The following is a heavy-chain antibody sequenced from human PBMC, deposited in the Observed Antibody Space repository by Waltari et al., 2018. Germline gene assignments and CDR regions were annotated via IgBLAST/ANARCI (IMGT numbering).Heavy chain of an antibody. CDR2: IYHSGKT. Sequence: QVQLQESGPGLVRPSGTLSLTCVVSGASINRANCWGWVRPPPGKGLEWIGQIYHSGKTNYNPSLKSRVTISVDRPKNQFSLKLTSVTAADTAVYYCARRTSWSLYYFDYWGQGSLVTVSS. J-gene: IGHJ4*02. CDR1: GASINRANC. D-gene: IGHD6-13*01. CDR3: ARRTSWSLYYFDY. V-gene: IGHV4-4*02.